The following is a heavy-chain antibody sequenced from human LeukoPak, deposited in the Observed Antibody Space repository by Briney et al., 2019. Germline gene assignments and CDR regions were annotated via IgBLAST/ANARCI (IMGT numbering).Heavy chain of an antibody. D-gene: IGHD1-26*01. Sequence: GRSLRLSCAASGFTFSSYAMHWVRQAPGKGLEWVAVISYDGSNKYYADSVKGRFTISRDNSKNTLYLQMNSLRAEDTAVYYCAKSLVGATPNWGQGTLVTVSS. CDR2: ISYDGSNK. CDR3: AKSLVGATPN. J-gene: IGHJ4*02. V-gene: IGHV3-30-3*02. CDR1: GFTFSSYA.